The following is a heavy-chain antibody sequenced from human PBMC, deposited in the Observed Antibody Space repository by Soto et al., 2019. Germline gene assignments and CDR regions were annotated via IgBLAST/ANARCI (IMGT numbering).Heavy chain of an antibody. CDR1: GGTFSTYP. Sequence: QVQLVQSGAEVKKPGSSVKVSCKASGGTFSTYPISWVRQAPGQGLEWMGGINPIFGTANYAQKLQGRVTITADESTTTAYMQLSSLRSDDTAVYYCARLRASNYEAYQHWGQGTLLTVSS. CDR2: INPIFGTA. V-gene: IGHV1-69*12. D-gene: IGHD4-4*01. CDR3: ARLRASNYEAYQH. J-gene: IGHJ1*01.